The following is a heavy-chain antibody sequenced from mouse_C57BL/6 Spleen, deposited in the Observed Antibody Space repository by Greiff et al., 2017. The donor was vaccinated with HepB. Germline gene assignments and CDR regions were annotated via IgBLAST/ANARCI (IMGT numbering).Heavy chain of an antibody. Sequence: VQLQQSGPELVKPGASVKISCKASGYAFSSSWMNWVKQRPGKGLEWIGRIYPGDGDTNYNGKFKGKATLTADKSSSTAYMQLSSLTSEDSAVYFCARRDYYGSSPFAYWGQGTLVTVSA. CDR2: IYPGDGDT. V-gene: IGHV1-82*01. CDR3: ARRDYYGSSPFAY. CDR1: GYAFSSSW. J-gene: IGHJ3*01. D-gene: IGHD1-1*01.